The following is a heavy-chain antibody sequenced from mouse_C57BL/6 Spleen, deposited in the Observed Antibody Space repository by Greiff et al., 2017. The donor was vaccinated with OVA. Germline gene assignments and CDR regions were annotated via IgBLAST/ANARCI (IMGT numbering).Heavy chain of an antibody. V-gene: IGHV1-72*01. D-gene: IGHD3-2*02. CDR1: GYTFTSYW. J-gene: IGHJ2*01. CDR3: ARSASSGYLGY. CDR2: IDPNCGGT. Sequence: QVQLQQPGAELVKPGASVKLSCKASGYTFTSYWMHWVKQRPGRGLAWIGRIDPNCGGTKYTEKFKSKVTLTVDKPASTANMQRSSLTSEDSAVYYGARSASSGYLGYWGQGTTLTVSS.